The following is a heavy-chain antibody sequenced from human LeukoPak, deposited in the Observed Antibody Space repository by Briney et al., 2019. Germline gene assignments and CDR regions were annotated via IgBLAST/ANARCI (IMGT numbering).Heavy chain of an antibody. J-gene: IGHJ4*02. CDR3: ARGNHWNATYYFVY. CDR1: GYTFTGYY. V-gene: IGHV1-2*02. D-gene: IGHD1-1*01. CDR2: INPNSGGT. Sequence: ASVKVSCKASGYTFTGYYMHWVRQAPGQGLEWMGWINPNSGGTNFAQKFQGRVTMTRDTSITTAYMDLSRLRSDDTAVYFCARGNHWNATYYFVYWGQGTLVTVSS.